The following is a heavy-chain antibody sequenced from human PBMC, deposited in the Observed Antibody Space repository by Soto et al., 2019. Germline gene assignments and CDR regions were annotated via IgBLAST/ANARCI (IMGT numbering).Heavy chain of an antibody. CDR2: ISAYNGNT. J-gene: IGHJ3*02. Sequence: QVQLVQSGAEVKKPGASVKVSCKASGYTFTSYGISWVRQAPGQGLEWMGWISAYNGNTNYAQKLQGRVTMTTDTSTRTAYMELRSLRSDDTAVYYCARGIYSAYYYDSSGSHAFDIWGQGTMVTVSS. CDR3: ARGIYSAYYYDSSGSHAFDI. D-gene: IGHD3-22*01. CDR1: GYTFTSYG. V-gene: IGHV1-18*01.